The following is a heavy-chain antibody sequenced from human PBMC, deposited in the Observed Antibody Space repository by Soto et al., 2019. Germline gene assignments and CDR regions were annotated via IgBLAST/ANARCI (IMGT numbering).Heavy chain of an antibody. Sequence: QVQLVESGGGVVQPGRSLRLSCAASGFTFSSYGMHWVRQAPGKGLEWVAVIWYDGSNKYYADSVKGRFTISRDNSKNTLYLQMNSLRAEDTAVYYCARESPPQDIVVVVAATRPFDYWGQGTLVTVSS. J-gene: IGHJ4*02. D-gene: IGHD2-15*01. CDR1: GFTFSSYG. CDR2: IWYDGSNK. CDR3: ARESPPQDIVVVVAATRPFDY. V-gene: IGHV3-33*01.